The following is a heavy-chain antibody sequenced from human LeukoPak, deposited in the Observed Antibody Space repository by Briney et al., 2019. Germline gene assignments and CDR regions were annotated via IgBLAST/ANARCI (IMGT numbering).Heavy chain of an antibody. J-gene: IGHJ6*04. CDR1: GFTFSSYE. D-gene: IGHD3-10*02. CDR3: AELGITMIGGV. V-gene: IGHV3-48*03. CDR2: ISGSGSTI. Sequence: GSLRLSCAASGFTFSSYEMNWVRQAPGKGLEWVSYISGSGSTIYYADSVRGRFTISRDNAKNSLYLQMNSLRAEDTAVYYCAELGITMIGGVWGKGTTVIVSS.